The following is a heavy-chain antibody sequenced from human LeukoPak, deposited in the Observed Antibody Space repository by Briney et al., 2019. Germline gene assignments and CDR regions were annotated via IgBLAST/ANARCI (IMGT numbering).Heavy chain of an antibody. Sequence: ASVKVSCKASGYTFTGYYMHWVRQAPGQGLEWMGWINPNSGGTNYAQKFQGRVTMTRDTPISTAYMELSRLRSDDTAVYYCARDEGCSGGSCYLYYSDYWGQGTLVTVSS. CDR2: INPNSGGT. D-gene: IGHD2-15*01. V-gene: IGHV1-2*02. CDR1: GYTFTGYY. CDR3: ARDEGCSGGSCYLYYSDY. J-gene: IGHJ4*02.